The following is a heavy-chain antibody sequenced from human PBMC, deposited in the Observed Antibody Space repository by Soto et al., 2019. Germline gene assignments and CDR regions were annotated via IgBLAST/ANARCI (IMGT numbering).Heavy chain of an antibody. V-gene: IGHV4-39*01. CDR1: GGSISTSVYY. J-gene: IGHJ3*02. CDR3: ARQGSRAFDI. D-gene: IGHD2-15*01. Sequence: QLQLQESGPGLVEPSETLSLTCTVSGGSISTSVYYWGWIRQPPGRGLEWMANIYYSVSAYYNPSLTCRVSTAVDTSKNQFSLKLRSVTAADTAVYYCARQGSRAFDIWGQGTMVTVAS. CDR2: IYYSVSA.